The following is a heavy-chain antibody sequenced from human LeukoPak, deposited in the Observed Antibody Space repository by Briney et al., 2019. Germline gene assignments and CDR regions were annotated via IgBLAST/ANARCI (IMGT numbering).Heavy chain of an antibody. Sequence: SETLSLTCTVSGGSISSYYWSWIRQPPGKGLEWIGYIYYSGSTNYNPSLKSRVTISVDTSKNRFSLKLSSVTAADTAVYYCARSYGDYVHINWFDPWGQGTLVTVSS. CDR2: IYYSGST. CDR3: ARSYGDYVHINWFDP. CDR1: GGSISSYY. V-gene: IGHV4-59*01. J-gene: IGHJ5*02. D-gene: IGHD4-17*01.